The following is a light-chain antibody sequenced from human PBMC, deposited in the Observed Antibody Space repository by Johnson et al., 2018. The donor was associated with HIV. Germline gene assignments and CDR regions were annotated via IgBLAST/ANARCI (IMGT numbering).Light chain of an antibody. CDR1: SSNIGNNY. V-gene: IGLV1-51*01. J-gene: IGLJ1*01. CDR2: DNN. Sequence: QPVLTQPPSVSAAPGQKVTISCSGSSSNIGNNYVSWYQQLPGTAPKLLIYDNNKRPSGIPDRFSGSKSGTSATLGITGLQTGDEADYYCGKWDSSLSAGPDVFGTGTKVTVL. CDR3: GKWDSSLSAGPDV.